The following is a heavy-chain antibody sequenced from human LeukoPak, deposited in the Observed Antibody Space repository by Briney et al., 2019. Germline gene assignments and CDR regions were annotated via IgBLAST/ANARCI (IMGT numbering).Heavy chain of an antibody. CDR1: GFTFDDYA. D-gene: IGHD3-22*01. Sequence: GRSLRLSCAASGFTFDDYAMHWVRQAPGKGLEWVSGISWNSGSIGYADSVKDRFTISRDNAKNSLYLQMNSLRAEDTALYYCAKPYYYDSSGYFDYWGQGTLVTVSS. V-gene: IGHV3-9*01. J-gene: IGHJ4*02. CDR2: ISWNSGSI. CDR3: AKPYYYDSSGYFDY.